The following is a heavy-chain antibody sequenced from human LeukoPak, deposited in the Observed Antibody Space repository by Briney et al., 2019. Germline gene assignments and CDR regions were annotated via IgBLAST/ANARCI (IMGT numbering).Heavy chain of an antibody. V-gene: IGHV4-4*07. Sequence: SETLSLTCTVSGGSISSYYWSWIRQPAGKGLEWIGRIYTSGSTNYNPSLKSRVTISVDTSKNQFSLKLTSVTAADTAVYYCARHKNWNDVLDYWGQGTLVTVSS. J-gene: IGHJ4*02. CDR2: IYTSGST. D-gene: IGHD1-1*01. CDR1: GGSISSYY. CDR3: ARHKNWNDVLDY.